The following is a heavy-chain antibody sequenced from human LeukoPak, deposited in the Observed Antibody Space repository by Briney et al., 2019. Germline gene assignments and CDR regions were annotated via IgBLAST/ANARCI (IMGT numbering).Heavy chain of an antibody. V-gene: IGHV1-46*01. D-gene: IGHD2-15*01. CDR1: GYTSTNYL. CDR2: INPSGGST. J-gene: IGHJ4*02. CDR3: ATGWSLAAAPHRYYFDY. Sequence: ASVKVSCKASGYTSTNYLMHWVRQAPGQGLEWMGRINPSGGSTTYAQKFQGRVTMTRDTSTGTVYMELSSLRSEDTAVFYCATGWSLAAAPHRYYFDYWGLGTPVTVSS.